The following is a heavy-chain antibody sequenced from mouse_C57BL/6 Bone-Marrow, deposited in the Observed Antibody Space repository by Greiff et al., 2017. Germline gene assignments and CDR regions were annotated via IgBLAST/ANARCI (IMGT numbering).Heavy chain of an antibody. CDR2: INPNNGGT. J-gene: IGHJ3*01. V-gene: IGHV1-26*01. CDR1: GYTFTDYY. D-gene: IGHD4-1*01. Sequence: VQLQQSGPELVKPGASVKISCKASGYTFTDYYMTWVKQSHGKSLEWIGDINPNNGGTSYNQKFKGKATLTVDKSSSTAYMELRSLTSEDSAVYYCARSGRTGSFADWGQGTLVTVSA. CDR3: ARSGRTGSFAD.